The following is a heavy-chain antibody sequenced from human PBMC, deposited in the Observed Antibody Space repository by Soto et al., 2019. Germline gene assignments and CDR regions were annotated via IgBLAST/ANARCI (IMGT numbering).Heavy chain of an antibody. D-gene: IGHD4-4*01. CDR2: IKHDGSVQ. V-gene: IGHV3-7*03. CDR3: ARATYSNAWYRFDL. CDR1: GYSFTSYW. J-gene: IGHJ4*02. Sequence: GESLKISCKGSGYSFTSYWMSWVRQAPGKGLGWVADIKHDGSVQYYVDSVKGRFTISRDNAKKLLFLQMNGLRAEDTALYYCARATYSNAWYRFDLWGQGTLVTVSS.